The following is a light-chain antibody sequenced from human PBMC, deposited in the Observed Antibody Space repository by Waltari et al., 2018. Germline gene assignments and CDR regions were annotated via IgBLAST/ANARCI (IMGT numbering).Light chain of an antibody. CDR3: LQDYNYPFT. Sequence: AIQMTQSPSSLPASVGDRVTITCRASQDIRNDLVWYQQKPGKAPELLIYAASSLQSGVPSRFSGSGSGTDFTLTISSLQPEDFATYYCLQDYNYPFTFGQGTRLEIK. J-gene: IGKJ5*01. V-gene: IGKV1-6*01. CDR2: AAS. CDR1: QDIRND.